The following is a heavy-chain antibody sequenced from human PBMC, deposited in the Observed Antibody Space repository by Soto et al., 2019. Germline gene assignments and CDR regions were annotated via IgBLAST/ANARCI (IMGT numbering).Heavy chain of an antibody. CDR1: GYTSRYLR. CDR2: ISAYNGNT. D-gene: IGHD6-19*01. V-gene: IGHV1-18*01. Sequence: QDPGYTSRYLRISWAPRRPRQGLEWMGWISAYNGNTNYAQKLQGRVTMTTDTSTSTAYMELSSLRSDDTAVYYCARNAKYPSGWINGFEIWGRGTIGTV. CDR3: ARNAKYPSGWINGFEI. J-gene: IGHJ3*02.